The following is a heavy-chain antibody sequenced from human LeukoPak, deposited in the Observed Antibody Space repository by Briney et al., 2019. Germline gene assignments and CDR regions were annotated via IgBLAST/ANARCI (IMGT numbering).Heavy chain of an antibody. CDR2: IWSNGNNR. CDR1: GFTFSSYG. V-gene: IGHV3-33*06. Sequence: GGSLRLSCAASGFTFSSYGMHWVRQAPGKGLEGVAVIWSNGNNRYYADSVKGRFTFSRDNSKNTLSLQMNSPRAEDTADYYSAKERGTFAGLDIWGQGTMATVSS. CDR3: AKERGTFAGLDI. J-gene: IGHJ3*02. D-gene: IGHD1-1*01.